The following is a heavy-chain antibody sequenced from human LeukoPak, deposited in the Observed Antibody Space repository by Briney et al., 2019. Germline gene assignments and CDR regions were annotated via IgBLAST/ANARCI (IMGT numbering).Heavy chain of an antibody. V-gene: IGHV4-59*08. CDR2: IYYSGST. CDR3: ARHGGEANWFDP. J-gene: IGHJ5*02. Sequence: KSSETLSLTCTVSGGSISSYYWSWIRQPPGKGLEWIGYIYYSGSTNYNPSLKSRVTISVDTSKNQFSLKLSSVTAADTAVYYCARHGGEANWFDPWGQGTLVTVSS. D-gene: IGHD3-16*01. CDR1: GGSISSYY.